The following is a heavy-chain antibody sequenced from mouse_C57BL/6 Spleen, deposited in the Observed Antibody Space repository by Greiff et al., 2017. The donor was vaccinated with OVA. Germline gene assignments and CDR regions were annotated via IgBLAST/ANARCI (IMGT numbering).Heavy chain of an antibody. Sequence: VQLQQSGAELVKPGASVKISCKASGYAFSSYWMNWVKQRPGKGLEWIGQIYPGDGDTNYNGKFKGKATLTADKSSSTAYMQLSSLTSEDSAVYFCARVGPHYYGSSPVWYFDVWGTGTTVTVSS. CDR2: IYPGDGDT. D-gene: IGHD1-1*01. CDR1: GYAFSSYW. V-gene: IGHV1-80*01. CDR3: ARVGPHYYGSSPVWYFDV. J-gene: IGHJ1*03.